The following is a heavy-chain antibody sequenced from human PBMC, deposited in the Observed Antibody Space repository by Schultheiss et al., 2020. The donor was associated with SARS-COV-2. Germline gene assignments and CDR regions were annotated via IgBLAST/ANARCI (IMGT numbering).Heavy chain of an antibody. D-gene: IGHD3-9*01. J-gene: IGHJ3*02. CDR2: IYHSGST. Sequence: SETLSLTCTVSGGSISSSSYYWGWIRQPPGKGLEWIGSIYHSGSTNYNPSLKSRVTISVDKSKNQFSLKLSSVTAADTAVYYCARVGRYFDWTRPVGDFDIWGQGTMVTVSS. CDR1: GGSISSSSYY. CDR3: ARVGRYFDWTRPVGDFDI. V-gene: IGHV4-39*07.